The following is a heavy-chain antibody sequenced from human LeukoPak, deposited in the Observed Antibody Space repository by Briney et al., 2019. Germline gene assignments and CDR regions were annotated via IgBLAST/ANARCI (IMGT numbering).Heavy chain of an antibody. CDR3: ARRRISSSWYLYWFDP. V-gene: IGHV4-39*01. J-gene: IGHJ5*02. D-gene: IGHD6-13*01. CDR2: IYYSGST. Sequence: SETLSLTCTVSARSISSSSYYWGWIRQPPGKGLEWIGGIYYSGSTYYNSSLKSRVTISVDTSKNQFSLKLSSVTAADTAVYYCARRRISSSWYLYWFDPWGQGTLVTVSS. CDR1: ARSISSSSYY.